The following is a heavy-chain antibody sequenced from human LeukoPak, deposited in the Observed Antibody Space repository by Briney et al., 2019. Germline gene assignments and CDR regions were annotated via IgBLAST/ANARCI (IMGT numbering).Heavy chain of an antibody. CDR3: ARGGYYYDSSGYYFLNWFDP. J-gene: IGHJ5*02. V-gene: IGHV4-59*12. CDR2: IYYSGST. CDR1: GGSISSYY. D-gene: IGHD3-22*01. Sequence: SETLSLTCTVSGGSISSYYWSWIRQPPGKGLEWIGYIYYSGSTNYNPSLKSRVTISVDTAKKQFSLKLSSVTAADTAVYYCARGGYYYDSSGYYFLNWFDPWGQGTLVTVSS.